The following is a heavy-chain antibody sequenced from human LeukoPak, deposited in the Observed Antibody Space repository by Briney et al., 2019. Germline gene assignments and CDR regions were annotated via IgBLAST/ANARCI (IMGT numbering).Heavy chain of an antibody. D-gene: IGHD3-10*01. J-gene: IGHJ6*02. CDR2: IYYSGST. CDR3: ARDRRRELLWFGESRNGMDV. V-gene: IGHV4-31*03. CDR1: GGSISSGGYY. Sequence: SQTLSLTCTVSGGSISSGGYYWSWIRQHPGKGLEWIGYIYYSGSTYYNPSLKSRVTISVDTSKNQFSLKLSSVTAADTAVYYCARDRRRELLWFGESRNGMDVWGRGTTVTVSS.